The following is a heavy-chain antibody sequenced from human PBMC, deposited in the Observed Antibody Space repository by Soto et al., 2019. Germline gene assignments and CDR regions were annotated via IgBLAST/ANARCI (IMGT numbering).Heavy chain of an antibody. CDR3: ARDHKPTPWAYFDY. J-gene: IGHJ4*02. CDR2: ISYDGSNK. Sequence: QVQLVESGGGVVQPGRSLRLSCAASGFTFSSYAMHWVRQAPGKGLEWVAVISYDGSNKYYADSVKGRFTISRDNSKNTLYLQMNSLRAEDTAVYYYARDHKPTPWAYFDYWGQGTLVTVSS. V-gene: IGHV3-30-3*01. CDR1: GFTFSSYA.